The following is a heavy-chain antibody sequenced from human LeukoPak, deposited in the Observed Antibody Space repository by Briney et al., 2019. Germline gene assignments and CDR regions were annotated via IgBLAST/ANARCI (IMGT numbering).Heavy chain of an antibody. J-gene: IGHJ4*02. V-gene: IGHV4-4*02. CDR2: IYHSGST. Sequence: SETLSLTCAVSGGSISGSNWWSWVRQPPGKGLEWIGEIYHSGSTNYNPSLKSRVTISVDKSKNQFSLKLSSVPAADTAVYYCARGSYYDYVWGSYFDYWGQGTLVTVSS. D-gene: IGHD3-16*01. CDR3: ARGSYYDYVWGSYFDY. CDR1: GGSISGSNW.